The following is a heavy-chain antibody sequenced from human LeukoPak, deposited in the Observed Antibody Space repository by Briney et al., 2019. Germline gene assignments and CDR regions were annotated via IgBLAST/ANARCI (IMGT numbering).Heavy chain of an antibody. CDR1: GFNFDNFA. CDR2: ISHDGRTK. CDR3: AKDGTPLSIAARPADY. Sequence: PGKSLTLSCVVSGFNFDNFAMHWVRQPLGKGLEWVAVISHDGRTKYYADSMKGRFTISRDNSKNTLYLQMNSLRAEDTAVYYCAKDGTPLSIAARPADYWGQGTLVTVSS. D-gene: IGHD6-6*01. V-gene: IGHV3-30-3*02. J-gene: IGHJ4*02.